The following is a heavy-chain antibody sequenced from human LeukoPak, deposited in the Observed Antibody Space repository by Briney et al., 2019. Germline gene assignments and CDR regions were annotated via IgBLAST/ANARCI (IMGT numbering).Heavy chain of an antibody. V-gene: IGHV1-18*01. J-gene: IGHJ5*02. CDR1: GYTFTSYG. CDR2: ISAYNGNT. D-gene: IGHD3-10*01. CDR3: ARVRGSGISLFRVYWFDP. Sequence: GASVKVSCKASGYTFTSYGISWVRQAPGQGLEWMGWISAYNGNTNYAQKLQGRVTMTTDTSTSTAYMELRSLRSDDTAVYYCARVRGSGISLFRVYWFDPWGQGTLVTVSS.